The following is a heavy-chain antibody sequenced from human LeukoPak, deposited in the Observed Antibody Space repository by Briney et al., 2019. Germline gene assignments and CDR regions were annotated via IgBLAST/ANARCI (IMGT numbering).Heavy chain of an antibody. J-gene: IGHJ4*02. V-gene: IGHV1-18*01. CDR1: GYSFTTYG. Sequence: GASVKVSCKASGYSFTTYGITWVRQAPGQGFEWMGWISAYNGNTNSAQNLQGRVTMTTDTSTSTAYLELRSLTSDDTALYYCAKDGYSYGSGSFDYWGQGTLVTVSS. CDR3: AKDGYSYGSGSFDY. CDR2: ISAYNGNT. D-gene: IGHD5-18*01.